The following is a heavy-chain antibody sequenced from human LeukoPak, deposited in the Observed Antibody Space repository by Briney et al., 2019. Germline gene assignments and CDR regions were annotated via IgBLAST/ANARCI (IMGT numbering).Heavy chain of an antibody. D-gene: IGHD2-2*01. J-gene: IGHJ6*03. CDR1: GGSISSYY. V-gene: IGHV4-4*07. CDR3: ARERNYCSSTSCPYYMDV. CDR2: IYTSGST. Sequence: SETLSLTCTVSGGSISSYYWSWIRQPAGKGLEWIGRIYTSGSTNYNPSLKSRVTMSVDTSNNQFSLKLSSVTAADTAVYYCARERNYCSSTSCPYYMDVWSKGTTVTVSS.